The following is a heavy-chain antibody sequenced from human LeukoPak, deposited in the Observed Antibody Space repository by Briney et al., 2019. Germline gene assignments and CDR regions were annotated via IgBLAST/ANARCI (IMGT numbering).Heavy chain of an antibody. Sequence: ASVKVSCKASGYTFTGYYMHWVRQAPGQGLEWMGWINPNSGGTNYAQKFQGRVTMTTDTSTSTAYMELRSLRSDDTAVYYCARSDSSSWYDWFDPWGQGTLVTVSS. J-gene: IGHJ5*02. CDR1: GYTFTGYY. D-gene: IGHD6-13*01. V-gene: IGHV1-2*02. CDR3: ARSDSSSWYDWFDP. CDR2: INPNSGGT.